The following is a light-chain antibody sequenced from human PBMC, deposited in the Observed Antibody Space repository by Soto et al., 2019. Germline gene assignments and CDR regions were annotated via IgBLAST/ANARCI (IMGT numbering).Light chain of an antibody. J-gene: IGLJ2*01. Sequence: QSALTQPASVSGSPGQSVTISCTGSSSDVCGYNYVSWYQHHPGRAPKVVIFELSDRPSGVSHRFSGSKSGNTASLTISGLQAEDEADYYCSSYTTSSTLGVVFGGGTQLTVL. CDR3: SSYTTSSTLGVV. CDR1: SSDVCGYNY. CDR2: ELS. V-gene: IGLV2-14*01.